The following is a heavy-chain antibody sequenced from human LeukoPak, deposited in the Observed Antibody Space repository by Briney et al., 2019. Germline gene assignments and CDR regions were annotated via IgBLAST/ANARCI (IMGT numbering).Heavy chain of an antibody. CDR2: IYSGGST. Sequence: GGSLRLSCAASGFTVSSNYMSWVRQAPGKGLEWVSVIYSGGSTYYADSVKGRFTISRDNSKNTLYLQMNSLRAEDTAVYYCARVRQTTGTFKDAFDIWGQGTMVTVSS. J-gene: IGHJ3*02. CDR1: GFTVSSNY. D-gene: IGHD1-1*01. V-gene: IGHV3-53*01. CDR3: ARVRQTTGTFKDAFDI.